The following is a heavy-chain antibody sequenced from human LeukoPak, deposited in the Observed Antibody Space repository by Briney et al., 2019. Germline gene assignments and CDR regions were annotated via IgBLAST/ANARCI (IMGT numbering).Heavy chain of an antibody. V-gene: IGHV3-33*01. J-gene: IGHJ6*04. Sequence: GGSLRLSCAASGFTFSSYGMHWVRQAPGKGLEWVAVIWYDGSNKYYADSVKGRFTISRDNSKNTLYLQMNSLRAEDTAVYYCARGVSSSWYLKPYYGMDVWGKGTTVTVSS. CDR3: ARGVSSSWYLKPYYGMDV. CDR1: GFTFSSYG. D-gene: IGHD6-13*01. CDR2: IWYDGSNK.